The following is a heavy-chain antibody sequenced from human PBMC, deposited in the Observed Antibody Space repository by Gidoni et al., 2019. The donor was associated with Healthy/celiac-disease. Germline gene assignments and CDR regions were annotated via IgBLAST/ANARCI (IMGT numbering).Heavy chain of an antibody. Sequence: QVQLVHSGAEVTTPGSSVKVSCKASGGTFRSYTLSWVRQAPGQGLDGMGRIIPILGIANYAQKFQGRVTITADKSTSTAYMELSSLRSEDTAVYYCAREGTAYGSGSYYTSGWFDPWGQGTLVTVSS. CDR1: GGTFRSYT. D-gene: IGHD3-10*01. V-gene: IGHV1-69*04. CDR2: IIPILGIA. CDR3: AREGTAYGSGSYYTSGWFDP. J-gene: IGHJ5*02.